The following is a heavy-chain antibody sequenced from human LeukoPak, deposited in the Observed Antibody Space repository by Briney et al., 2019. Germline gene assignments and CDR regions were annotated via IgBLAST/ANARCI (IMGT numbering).Heavy chain of an antibody. CDR3: ASAPYSSSWYRDC. V-gene: IGHV3-48*01. CDR1: GFTFSSYS. CDR2: ISSSSSTI. D-gene: IGHD6-13*01. Sequence: PGGSLRLSCAASGFTFSSYSMNWVRQAPGKGLEWVSYISSSSSTIYYADSVKGRFTISRDNSKNTLYLQMNSLRAEDTAVYYCASAPYSSSWYRDCWGQGTLVTVSS. J-gene: IGHJ4*02.